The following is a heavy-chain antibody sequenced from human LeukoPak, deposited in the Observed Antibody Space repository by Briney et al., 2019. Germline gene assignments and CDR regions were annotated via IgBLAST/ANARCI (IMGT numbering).Heavy chain of an antibody. CDR1: GFTFDDYA. V-gene: IGHV3-9*03. CDR2: ISWNSGSI. D-gene: IGHD6-13*01. Sequence: GRSLRLSCASSGFTFDDYAMHWVRQAPGKGLEWVSGISWNSGSIGYADSVKGRFTNSRDNDKNSLYLIMNSLRAEDMTLYYCTKTPGNELVPGDYFDYWGQGTLVTVSS. CDR3: TKTPGNELVPGDYFDY. J-gene: IGHJ4*02.